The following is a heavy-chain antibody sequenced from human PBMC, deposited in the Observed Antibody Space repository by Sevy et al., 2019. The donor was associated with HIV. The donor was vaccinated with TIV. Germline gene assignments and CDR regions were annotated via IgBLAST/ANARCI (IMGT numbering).Heavy chain of an antibody. CDR1: GHTFSGYY. J-gene: IGHJ4*02. V-gene: IGHV1-2*02. CDR3: ASEVTLRFDY. Sequence: ASVKVSCKAPGHTFSGYYMHWVRQVPGQGPEWMGWINLDSGGTNYAQIFQGRVTMTRDTSISTAYLELSRLRSDDTAVYYCASEVTLRFDYWGQGTQVTVSS. D-gene: IGHD2-21*02. CDR2: INLDSGGT.